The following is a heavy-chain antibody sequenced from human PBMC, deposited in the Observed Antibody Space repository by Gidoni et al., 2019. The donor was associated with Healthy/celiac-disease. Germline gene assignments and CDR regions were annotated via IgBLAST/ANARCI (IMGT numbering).Heavy chain of an antibody. CDR2: ISYDGSNK. D-gene: IGHD2-21*01. J-gene: IGHJ6*02. Sequence: QVQLVESGGGVVQPGRSLRLSCAASGFTFSSYGMHWVRQAPGKGLEWVAVISYDGSNKYYADSVKGRFTISRDNSKNTLYLQMNSLRAEDTAVYYCAKPLRLLLIAIGMDVWGQGTTVTVSS. CDR1: GFTFSSYG. CDR3: AKPLRLLLIAIGMDV. V-gene: IGHV3-30*18.